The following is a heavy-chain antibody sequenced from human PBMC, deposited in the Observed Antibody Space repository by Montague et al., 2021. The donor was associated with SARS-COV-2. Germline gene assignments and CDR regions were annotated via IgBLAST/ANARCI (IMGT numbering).Heavy chain of an antibody. J-gene: IGHJ6*02. Sequence: SETLSLTCTVSGGSISSYYWTWIRQPPGKGLESIGYIYHNGSTKYNPSLKSRVTISVDTSKNQFSLKLSSVSVADTAVYYCARGGGNSADYYNYTMDAWGQGTTVTVFS. CDR3: ARGGGNSADYYNYTMDA. CDR1: GGSISSYY. CDR2: IYHNGST. D-gene: IGHD4-23*01. V-gene: IGHV4-59*01.